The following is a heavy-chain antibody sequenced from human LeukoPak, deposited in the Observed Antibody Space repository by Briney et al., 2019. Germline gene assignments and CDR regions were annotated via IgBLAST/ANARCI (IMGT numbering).Heavy chain of an antibody. CDR2: ISSSGSTI. CDR3: VRVLPYDSSGYYLGFDY. J-gene: IGHJ4*02. Sequence: GGSLRLSCAASGFTFSDYYMSWIRQAPGKGLEWVSYISSSGSTIYYADSVKGRFTISRDNAKNSLYLQMNSLRAEDTAVYYCVRVLPYDSSGYYLGFDYWGQGTLVTVSS. V-gene: IGHV3-11*01. CDR1: GFTFSDYY. D-gene: IGHD3-22*01.